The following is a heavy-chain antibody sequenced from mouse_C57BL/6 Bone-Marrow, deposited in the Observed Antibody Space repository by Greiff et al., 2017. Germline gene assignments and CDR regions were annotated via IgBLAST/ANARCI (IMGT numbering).Heavy chain of an antibody. CDR3: VRRGLGRGYFDV. J-gene: IGHJ1*03. Sequence: EVMLVESGGGLVQPKGSLKLSCAASGFSFNTYAMNWVRQAPGKGLEWVARIRSKSNNYATYYADSVKDRFTISRDDSESMLYLQMNNLKTEDTAMYYCVRRGLGRGYFDVWGTGTKVTVSS. D-gene: IGHD4-1*01. V-gene: IGHV10-1*01. CDR1: GFSFNTYA. CDR2: IRSKSNNYAT.